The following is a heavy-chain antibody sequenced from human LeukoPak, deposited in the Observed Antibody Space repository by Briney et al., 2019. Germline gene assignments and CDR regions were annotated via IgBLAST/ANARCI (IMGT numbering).Heavy chain of an antibody. Sequence: SETLSLTCAVYGGSFSGYYWSWIRQPPGKGLEWIGSIYYSGSTYYNPSLKSRVTISVDTSKNQFSLKLSSVTAADTAVYYCARPADPRYSYVSYYFDYWGQGTLVTVSS. CDR1: GGSFSGYY. D-gene: IGHD5-18*01. V-gene: IGHV4-34*01. J-gene: IGHJ4*02. CDR3: ARPADPRYSYVSYYFDY. CDR2: IYYSGST.